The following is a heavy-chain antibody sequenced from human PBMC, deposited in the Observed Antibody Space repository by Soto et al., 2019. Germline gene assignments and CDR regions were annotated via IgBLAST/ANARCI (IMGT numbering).Heavy chain of an antibody. CDR2: IYPGDSDT. CDR1: GYSFTSYW. V-gene: IGHV5-51*01. J-gene: IGHJ4*02. Sequence: PGESLKISCKGSGYSFTSYWIGWVRQMPGKGLEWMGIIYPGDSDTRYSPSFQGQVTISADKSISTAYLQWSSLKASDTAMYYFARRRLYYYDSSGYGYFDYWGQGTLVTVSS. D-gene: IGHD3-22*01. CDR3: ARRRLYYYDSSGYGYFDY.